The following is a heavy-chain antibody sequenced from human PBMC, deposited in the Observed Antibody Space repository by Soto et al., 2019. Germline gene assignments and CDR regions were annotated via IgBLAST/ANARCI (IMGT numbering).Heavy chain of an antibody. V-gene: IGHV3-30*18. CDR2: LSHDGSNK. Sequence: WGALRLSCSAPWFTPPSPGMHPVRQALGKGLEWVAVLSHDGSNKFYAVSVEGRFTISRDDSKNTLYLQMNSLRAEDTAMYYCAKENTFADYWGQGTLVTVSS. CDR1: WFTPPSPG. J-gene: IGHJ4*02. D-gene: IGHD2-2*02. CDR3: AKENTFADY.